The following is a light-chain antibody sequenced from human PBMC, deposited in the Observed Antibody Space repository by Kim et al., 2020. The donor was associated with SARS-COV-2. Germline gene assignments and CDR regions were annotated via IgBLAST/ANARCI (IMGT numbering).Light chain of an antibody. V-gene: IGKV3-20*01. Sequence: EVVLTQSPGILSFSPGERATLSCRASQSVSNNYLGWYQQKPGQAPRLLIYGVSTRATGIPDRFSGRGSGTDFTLTISRLEPEDVAVYYCQQYGSSRYTFGQGTKLEI. CDR1: QSVSNNY. CDR2: GVS. J-gene: IGKJ2*01. CDR3: QQYGSSRYT.